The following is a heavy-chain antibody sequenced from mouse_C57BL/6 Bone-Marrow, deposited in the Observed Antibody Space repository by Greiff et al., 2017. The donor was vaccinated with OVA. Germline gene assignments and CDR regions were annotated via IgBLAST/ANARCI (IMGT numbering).Heavy chain of an antibody. CDR2: IHPNSGST. V-gene: IGHV1-64*01. CDR1: GYTFTSYW. Sequence: QVQLQQPGAELVKPGASVKLSCKASGYTFTSYWMHWVKQRPGQGLEWIGMIHPNSGSTNYNEKFKSKATLTVDKSSSTAYMQLSSLTSEDSAVDYCARYPLYYGSKGFDYWGKGTTLTVSS. D-gene: IGHD1-1*01. J-gene: IGHJ2*01. CDR3: ARYPLYYGSKGFDY.